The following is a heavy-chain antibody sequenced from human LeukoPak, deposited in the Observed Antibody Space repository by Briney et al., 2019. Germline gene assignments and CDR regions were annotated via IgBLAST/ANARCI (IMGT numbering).Heavy chain of an antibody. CDR3: AKALDRGYSSDYMDV. J-gene: IGHJ6*03. CDR1: GFTFSSYA. V-gene: IGHV3-23*01. Sequence: PGGSLRLSCAASGFTFSSYAMNWVRQAPGKGLEWVSAISGSGGSTYYADSVKGRFTISRDNSKNTLYLQMNSLRAEDTAVYYCAKALDRGYSSDYMDVWGKGTTVTVSS. CDR2: ISGSGGST. D-gene: IGHD5-18*01.